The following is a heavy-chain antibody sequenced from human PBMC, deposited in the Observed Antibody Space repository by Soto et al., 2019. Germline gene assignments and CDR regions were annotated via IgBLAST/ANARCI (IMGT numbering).Heavy chain of an antibody. D-gene: IGHD5-12*01. V-gene: IGHV3-74*01. CDR1: GFTFSTYW. CDR2: INSDGSST. Sequence: GGSLRLSCAASGFTFSTYWMHWVRQAPGRGLVWVSRINSDGSSTSYADSVKGRFTISRDNAKNTLYLQMNSLRAEDTAVYYCARALMATIKNWFDPWGRGTLVTVSS. J-gene: IGHJ5*02. CDR3: ARALMATIKNWFDP.